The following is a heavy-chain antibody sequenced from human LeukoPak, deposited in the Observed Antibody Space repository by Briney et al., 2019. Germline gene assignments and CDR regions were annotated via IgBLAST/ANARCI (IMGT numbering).Heavy chain of an antibody. V-gene: IGHV4-31*03. CDR2: IYYSGST. D-gene: IGHD3-10*01. Sequence: SETLSLTCTVSGGSISSGGYYWSWIRQHPGKGLEWIGYIYYSGSTYYNPSLKSRVTISVDTSKNQFSLKLSSVTAADTAVYYCARTRRGAFDYWGQGTLVTVSS. CDR3: ARTRRGAFDY. J-gene: IGHJ4*02. CDR1: GGSISSGGYY.